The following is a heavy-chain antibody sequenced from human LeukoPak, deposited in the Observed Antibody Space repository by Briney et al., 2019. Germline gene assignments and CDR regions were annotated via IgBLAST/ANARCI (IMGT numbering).Heavy chain of an antibody. Sequence: SETLSLTCIVSGGSVSNSDFYWGWIRQPPGKGLEWIGNISYSGRVFYNLSLKSRVTISADTTKNQLSLKLSSVTAADTAVYFCAMNDFWSGYYGHWGQGILVTVSS. V-gene: IGHV4-39*01. CDR2: ISYSGRV. CDR1: GGSVSNSDFY. J-gene: IGHJ4*02. D-gene: IGHD3-3*01. CDR3: AMNDFWSGYYGH.